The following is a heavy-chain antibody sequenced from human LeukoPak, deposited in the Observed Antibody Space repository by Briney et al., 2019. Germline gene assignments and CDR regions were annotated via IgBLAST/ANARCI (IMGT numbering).Heavy chain of an antibody. Sequence: GGSLRLSCAASGFTFSSNYMSWVRQAPGKGLEWVSVIYSGGSTYYADSVKGRFTISRDNSKNTLYLQMNSLRAEDTAVYYCARDAYSSGWYLDYWGQGTLVTVSS. D-gene: IGHD6-19*01. J-gene: IGHJ4*02. V-gene: IGHV3-53*01. CDR2: IYSGGST. CDR3: ARDAYSSGWYLDY. CDR1: GFTFSSNY.